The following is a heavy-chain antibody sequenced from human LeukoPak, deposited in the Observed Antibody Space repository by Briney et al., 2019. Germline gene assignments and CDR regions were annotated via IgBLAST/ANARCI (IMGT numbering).Heavy chain of an antibody. CDR2: INPNSGGT. Sequence: ASVKVSCKASGYTFTGYYMHWVRQAPGQGLEWMGWINPNSGGTNYALKLQGRVTMTTDTSTSTAYMELRSLRSDDTAVYYCARDRAGYFDYWGQGTLVTVSS. D-gene: IGHD6-13*01. CDR1: GYTFTGYY. CDR3: ARDRAGYFDY. J-gene: IGHJ4*02. V-gene: IGHV1-2*02.